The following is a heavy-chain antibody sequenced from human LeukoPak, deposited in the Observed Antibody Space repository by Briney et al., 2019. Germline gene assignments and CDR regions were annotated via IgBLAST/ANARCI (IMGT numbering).Heavy chain of an antibody. CDR1: GGSFSGYY. CDR2: INHSGST. V-gene: IGHV4-34*01. CDR3: ARGSGGTWYFDY. D-gene: IGHD2-15*01. Sequence: SETLSLTCAVYGGSFSGYYWSWIRQPPGKGPEWIGEINHSGSTNYNPSLKSRVTISVDTSKNQFSLKLSSVTAADTAVYYCARGSGGTWYFDYWGQGTLVTVSS. J-gene: IGHJ4*02.